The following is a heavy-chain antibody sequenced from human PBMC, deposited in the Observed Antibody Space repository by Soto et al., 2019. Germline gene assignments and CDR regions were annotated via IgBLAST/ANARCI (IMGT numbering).Heavy chain of an antibody. CDR3: AREGGVAVAVLVY. D-gene: IGHD6-19*01. V-gene: IGHV1-46*01. Sequence: QVQLVQSGAEVKKPGASVKVSCKASGYTFTTYYMHWVRQAPGQGLEWMGIINPSGGGTSYAQKFQGRVPMTRDTSTRTVYMELSSLRSEDTAVYYCAREGGVAVAVLVYWGQGTLVTVSS. CDR1: GYTFTTYY. CDR2: INPSGGGT. J-gene: IGHJ4*02.